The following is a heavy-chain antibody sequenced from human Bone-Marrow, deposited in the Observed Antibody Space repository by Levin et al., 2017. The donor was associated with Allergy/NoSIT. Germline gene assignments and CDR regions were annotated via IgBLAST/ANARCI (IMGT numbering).Heavy chain of an antibody. J-gene: IGHJ6*02. CDR1: GGTFSSYA. D-gene: IGHD3-3*01. CDR3: ARVSGYDFWSGYYHFYYYYGMDV. Sequence: SVKVSCKASGGTFSSYAISWVRQAPGQGLEWMGGIIPIFGTANYAQKFQGRVTITADESTSTAYMELSSLRSEDTAVYYCARVSGYDFWSGYYHFYYYYGMDVWGQGTTVTVSS. V-gene: IGHV1-69*13. CDR2: IIPIFGTA.